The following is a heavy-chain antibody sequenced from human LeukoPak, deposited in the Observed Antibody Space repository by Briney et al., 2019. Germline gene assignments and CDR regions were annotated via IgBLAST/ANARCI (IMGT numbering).Heavy chain of an antibody. CDR2: IYYSGST. CDR1: GASISSYY. CDR3: ARHGGAYGDYWYYFDY. J-gene: IGHJ4*02. D-gene: IGHD4-17*01. V-gene: IGHV4-59*08. Sequence: SETLSLTCTVSGASISSYYWTWIRQPPGKGLEWIGYIYYSGSTNYNPSLKSRVTISVDTSKNQFSLKLSSVTAADTAMYYCARHGGAYGDYWYYFDYWGQGTLVTVSS.